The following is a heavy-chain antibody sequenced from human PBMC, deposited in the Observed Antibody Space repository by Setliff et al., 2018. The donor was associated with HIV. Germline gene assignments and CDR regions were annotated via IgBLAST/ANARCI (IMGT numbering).Heavy chain of an antibody. V-gene: IGHV4-59*08. J-gene: IGHJ3*02. Sequence: PSETLSLTCTVDGGSISSHYWIWIRQPPGKGLEWIGYIQYSGATNDNPSLKSRVTISLDTSRTQFSLRLSSVTAADTAAYYCAGHSPNVGVRGYAFDIWGQGTVVTLSS. CDR2: IQYSGAT. D-gene: IGHD2-8*01. CDR1: GGSISSHY. CDR3: AGHSPNVGVRGYAFDI.